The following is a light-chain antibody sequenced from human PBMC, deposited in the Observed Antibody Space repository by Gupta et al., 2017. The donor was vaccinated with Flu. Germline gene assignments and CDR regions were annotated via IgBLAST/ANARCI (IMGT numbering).Light chain of an antibody. CDR1: RSDVGGYNY. J-gene: IGLJ2*01. Sequence: QSVLTHPASVSGSPGQSIPISCTGTRSDVGGYNYVSWYQQHPGKAPELMIYEVSNRPSGVSNRFSGSKSGNTASLTISGLQAEDEADYYCSSYTSSSTPVVFGGGTKLTVL. CDR3: SSYTSSSTPVV. CDR2: EVS. V-gene: IGLV2-14*01.